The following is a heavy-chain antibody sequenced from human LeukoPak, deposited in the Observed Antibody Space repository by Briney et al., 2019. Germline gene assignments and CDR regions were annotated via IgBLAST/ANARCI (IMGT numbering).Heavy chain of an antibody. V-gene: IGHV5-51*01. D-gene: IGHD6-6*01. CDR2: IYPGDSDT. CDR1: GYSFTSYW. CDR3: ARHRQSLKGWFDL. Sequence: EESLKISCRGSGYSFTSYWIGWVRQMPGKGLEWMGIIYPGDSDTRYSPSFQGQVTISADKSISTAYLQWSSLKASDTAMYYCARHRQSLKGWFDLWGRGTLVTVSS. J-gene: IGHJ2*01.